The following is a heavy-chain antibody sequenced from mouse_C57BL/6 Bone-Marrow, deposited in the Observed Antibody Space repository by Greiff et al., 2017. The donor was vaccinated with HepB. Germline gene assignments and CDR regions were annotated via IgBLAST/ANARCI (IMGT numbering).Heavy chain of an antibody. J-gene: IGHJ1*03. CDR3: ARGKYPLTTVVSRYCGV. CDR1: GYTFTSYW. Sequence: QVQLQQPGAELVMPGASVKLSCKASGYTFTSYWMHWVKQRPGQGLEWIGEIDPSDSYTNYNPKFKGKSTVTVDKSSSTAYMQRSSLTSEDPAVYYWARGKYPLTTVVSRYCGVWGTGTTVTDAS. V-gene: IGHV1-69*01. CDR2: IDPSDSYT. D-gene: IGHD1-1*01.